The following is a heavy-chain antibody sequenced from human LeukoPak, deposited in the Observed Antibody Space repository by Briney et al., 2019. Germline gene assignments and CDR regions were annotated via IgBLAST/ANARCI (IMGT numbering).Heavy chain of an antibody. CDR2: IIPILGIA. J-gene: IGHJ4*02. CDR3: AILWFGELYDY. V-gene: IGHV1-69*04. CDR1: GGTFSSYA. Sequence: SVKVSCKASGGTFSSYAISWVRQAPGQGLEWMGRIIPILGIANYALKFQGRVTITADKSTSTAYMELSSLRSEDTAVYYCAILWFGELYDYWGQGTLVTVSS. D-gene: IGHD3-10*01.